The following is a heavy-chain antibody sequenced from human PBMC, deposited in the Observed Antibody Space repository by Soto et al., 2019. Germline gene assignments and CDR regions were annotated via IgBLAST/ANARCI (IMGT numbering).Heavy chain of an antibody. CDR3: ARRYGYYFDY. Sequence: ASVKVSCKASGFIFSKYYMHWVRQAPGQGLEWMGTIYPGGVNVAYAQKFEGRVTMTKDTSTSTVYMELSSLRSEDTAVYYCARRYGYYFDYWGKGTLVTVSS. V-gene: IGHV1-46*01. CDR1: GFIFSKYY. J-gene: IGHJ4*02. CDR2: IYPGGVNV. D-gene: IGHD3-9*01.